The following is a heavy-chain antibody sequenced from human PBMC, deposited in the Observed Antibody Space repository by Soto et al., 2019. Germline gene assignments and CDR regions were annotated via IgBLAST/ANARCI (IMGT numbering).Heavy chain of an antibody. CDR2: IIPIFGTA. CDR1: GGTFSSYA. D-gene: IGHD6-6*01. Sequence: SVKVSCKASGGTFSSYAISWVRQAPGQGLEWMGGIIPIFGTANYAQKFQGRVTITADESTSTAYMELSSLRSEDTAVYYCARLPTTEYSSSSAFDYWGQGTLVTVSS. V-gene: IGHV1-69*13. CDR3: ARLPTTEYSSSSAFDY. J-gene: IGHJ4*02.